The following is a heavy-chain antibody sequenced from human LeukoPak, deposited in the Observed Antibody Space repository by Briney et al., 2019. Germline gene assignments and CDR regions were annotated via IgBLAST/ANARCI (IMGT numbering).Heavy chain of an antibody. J-gene: IGHJ4*02. Sequence: SGGSLILSCVASGFTVGTSYMTWVRQAPGGGLECVSFIENTGTTYYADSVKGRFTISRDNSKNTLYLQMNSLRAEDTAVYYCAKRNPYSSGWYPFDFWGQGTLVTVSS. V-gene: IGHV3-66*01. CDR3: AKRNPYSSGWYPFDF. CDR1: GFTVGTSY. D-gene: IGHD6-19*01. CDR2: IENTGTT.